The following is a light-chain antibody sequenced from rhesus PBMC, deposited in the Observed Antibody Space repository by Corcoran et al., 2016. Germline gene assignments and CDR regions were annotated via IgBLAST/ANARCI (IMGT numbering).Light chain of an antibody. CDR2: EVS. J-gene: IGKJ4*01. Sequence: DIVMTQTPLSLPVTPGEPASISCRSSQSLLDSEDGNTYLDWYLQKPGQSPQLLIYEVSNRASGVPDRFSGCGSDTDFTLKISRVEAEDFVVYYCLQTLEFPLTFGGGTKVEIK. CDR1: QSLLDSEDGNTY. V-gene: IGKV2-104*02. CDR3: LQTLEFPLT.